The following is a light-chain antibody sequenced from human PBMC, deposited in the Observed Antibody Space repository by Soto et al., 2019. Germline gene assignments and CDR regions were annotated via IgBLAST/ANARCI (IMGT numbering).Light chain of an antibody. J-gene: IGLJ2*01. CDR2: EVN. CDR1: SSDVGFYNY. Sequence: QSALTQPASVSGSPGQSITISCTGSSSDVGFYNYVSWFQQHPGKVPQLMIYEVNNRPSGVSDRFSGSKSANTASLTISGLQAEDEADYYCSSYTSISTYIFGGGTKLTVL. V-gene: IGLV2-14*01. CDR3: SSYTSISTYI.